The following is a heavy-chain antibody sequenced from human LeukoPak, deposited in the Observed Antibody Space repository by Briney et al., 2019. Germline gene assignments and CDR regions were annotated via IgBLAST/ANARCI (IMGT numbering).Heavy chain of an antibody. CDR1: GFTFSSYA. J-gene: IGHJ2*01. Sequence: PGGSLRLSCAASGFTFSSYAMSWVRQAPGKGLEWVAVISYDGSNKYYADSVKGRFTISRDNFKNTLYLQMNSLRAEDTAVYYCARVNRYGDYVYWYFDLWGRGTLVTVSS. CDR3: ARVNRYGDYVYWYFDL. CDR2: ISYDGSNK. D-gene: IGHD4-17*01. V-gene: IGHV3-30*04.